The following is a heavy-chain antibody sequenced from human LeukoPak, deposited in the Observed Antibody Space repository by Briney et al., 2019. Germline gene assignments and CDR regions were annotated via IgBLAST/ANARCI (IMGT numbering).Heavy chain of an antibody. CDR3: ARSPHILVLPTAISY. CDR2: ISAYNGNT. CDR1: GYTFTSYG. Sequence: GASVKVSCKASGYTFTSYGISWVRQAPGQGLEWMGWISAYNGNTNYAQKLQGRVTMTTDTSTSTAYMELRSLRSDDTAVYYCARSPHILVLPTAISYWGQGTLVTVSS. D-gene: IGHD2-2*01. J-gene: IGHJ4*02. V-gene: IGHV1-18*01.